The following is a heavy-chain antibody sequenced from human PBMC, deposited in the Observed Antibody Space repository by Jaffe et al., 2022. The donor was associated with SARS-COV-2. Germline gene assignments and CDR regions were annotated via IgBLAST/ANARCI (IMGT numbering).Heavy chain of an antibody. J-gene: IGHJ6*02. CDR2: IYYSGST. V-gene: IGHV4-59*01. CDR3: ARWTAAAMGDYYYYGMDV. CDR1: GGSISSYY. D-gene: IGHD6-13*01. Sequence: QVQLQESGPGLVKPSETLSLTCTVSGGSISSYYWSWIRQPPGKGLEWIGYIYYSGSTNYNPSLKSRVTISVDTSKKQFSLKLSSVTAADTAVYYCARWTAAAMGDYYYYGMDVWGQGTTVTVSS.